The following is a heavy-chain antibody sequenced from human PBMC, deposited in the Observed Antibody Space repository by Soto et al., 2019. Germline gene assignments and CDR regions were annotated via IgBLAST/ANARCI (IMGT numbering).Heavy chain of an antibody. Sequence: GGSLRLSCAASGFTFSSYVMSWVRQAPGKGLEWVSTISGSGGSTYYADSVKGRFTISRDNSKNTLYLQMNSLRAEDTAVYYCAKGGYCSGGSCYHLFDYWGQGTLVTVSS. CDR2: ISGSGGST. CDR1: GFTFSSYV. D-gene: IGHD2-15*01. J-gene: IGHJ4*02. V-gene: IGHV3-23*01. CDR3: AKGGYCSGGSCYHLFDY.